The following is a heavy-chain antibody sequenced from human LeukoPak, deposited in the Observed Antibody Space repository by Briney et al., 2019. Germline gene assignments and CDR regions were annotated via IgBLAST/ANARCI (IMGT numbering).Heavy chain of an antibody. CDR3: ARDRGGIAVAPYYFDY. J-gene: IGHJ4*02. D-gene: IGHD6-19*01. CDR1: GFTLSSYW. CDR2: ISGSGGST. Sequence: GGSLRLSCAAAGFTLSSYWMHWVRQVPGKGLEWVSAISGSGGSTYYADSVKGRFTISRDNSKNTLYLQMNSLRAEDTAVYYCARDRGGIAVAPYYFDYWGQGTLVTVSS. V-gene: IGHV3-23*01.